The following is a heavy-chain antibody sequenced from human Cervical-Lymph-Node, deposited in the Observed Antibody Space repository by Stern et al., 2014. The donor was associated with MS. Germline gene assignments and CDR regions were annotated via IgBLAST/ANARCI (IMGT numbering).Heavy chain of an antibody. D-gene: IGHD3-10*01. Sequence: QLQLQESGPGLVKPSQTLSLTCTVSGDSISSGGYYWSWIRQHPGKGLEWIGPIYYSGNTYYNPSLKSRVTISVDMSSNHFSLRLSSVTAADTAVYYCARDPGPPNWFDPWGQGTLVTVSS. CDR2: IYYSGNT. V-gene: IGHV4-31*03. J-gene: IGHJ5*01. CDR1: GDSISSGGYY. CDR3: ARDPGPPNWFDP.